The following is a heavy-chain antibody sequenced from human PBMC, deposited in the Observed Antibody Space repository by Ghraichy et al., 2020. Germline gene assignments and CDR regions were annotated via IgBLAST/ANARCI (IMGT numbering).Heavy chain of an antibody. J-gene: IGHJ5*02. V-gene: IGHV3-30*03. CDR3: AILGTRWADWFDP. CDR2: ISYDGSNK. CDR1: GFTFSSYG. Sequence: GGSLRLSCAASGFTFSSYGMHWVRQAPGKGLEWVAVISYDGSNKYYADSVKGRFTISRDNSKNTLYLQMNSLRAEDTAVYYCAILGTRWADWFDPWGQGTLVTVSS. D-gene: IGHD4-23*01.